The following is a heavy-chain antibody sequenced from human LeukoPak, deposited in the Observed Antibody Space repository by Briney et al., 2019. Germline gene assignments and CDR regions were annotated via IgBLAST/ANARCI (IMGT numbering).Heavy chain of an antibody. CDR2: IKQDGSEK. V-gene: IGHV3-7*03. Sequence: GGSLRLSCAASGFTFSSYWMSWVRQAPGKGLEWVANIKQDGSEKYYVDSVKGRFTISRDNAKNSLYLQMNSLRADDTAVYFCARVPYSSSSLSYFDYWGQGTLVTVSS. J-gene: IGHJ4*02. D-gene: IGHD6-6*01. CDR1: GFTFSSYW. CDR3: ARVPYSSSSLSYFDY.